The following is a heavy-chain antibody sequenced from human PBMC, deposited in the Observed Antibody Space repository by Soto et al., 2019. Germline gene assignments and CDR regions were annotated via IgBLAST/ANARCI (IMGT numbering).Heavy chain of an antibody. CDR2: ISAHNGDT. Sequence: QVPLVQSGAEVKKPGASLRVSCKASGYTFTSYGITWVRPAPGQGLEWMGWISAHNGDTQYAQKFQGRVTMTTDTSTTTGYMELRSLTSDDTAIYYCAREAEYSNSAAYWGQGTLVTVSS. CDR1: GYTFTSYG. CDR3: AREAEYSNSAAY. D-gene: IGHD6-6*01. V-gene: IGHV1-18*01. J-gene: IGHJ4*02.